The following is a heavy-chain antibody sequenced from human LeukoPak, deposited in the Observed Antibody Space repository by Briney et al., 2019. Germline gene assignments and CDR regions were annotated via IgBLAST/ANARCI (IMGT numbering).Heavy chain of an antibody. CDR3: ARGDKQLVFNRNKGGFDP. J-gene: IGHJ5*02. CDR1: GFTFSSYA. Sequence: GRSLRLSCAASGFTFSSYAMHWVRQAPGKGLEWVTIISYDGSNKYYADSVKGRFTISRDNSKNTLYLRMNSLRTEDTAVYYCARGDKQLVFNRNKGGFDPWGQGTLVTVSS. V-gene: IGHV3-30*04. CDR2: ISYDGSNK. D-gene: IGHD6-13*01.